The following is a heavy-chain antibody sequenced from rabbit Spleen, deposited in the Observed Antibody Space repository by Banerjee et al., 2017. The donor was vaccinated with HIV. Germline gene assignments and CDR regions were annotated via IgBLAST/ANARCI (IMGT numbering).Heavy chain of an antibody. CDR1: GFSLNDKDV. CDR2: INIVTGKA. V-gene: IGHV1S45*01. J-gene: IGHJ4*01. D-gene: IGHD2-1*01. Sequence: QEQLVESGGGLVQPEGSLTLTCTASGFSLNDKDVMCWVRQAPGKGLEWIACINIVTGKAVYASWAKGRFTFSKTSSTTVTLQMTSLTAADTATYFCARRDKGVGDSFNLWGPGTLVTVS. CDR3: ARRDKGVGDSFNL.